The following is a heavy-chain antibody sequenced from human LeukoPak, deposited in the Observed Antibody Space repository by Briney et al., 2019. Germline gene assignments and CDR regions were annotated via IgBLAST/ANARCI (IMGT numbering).Heavy chain of an antibody. V-gene: IGHV5-10-1*04. CDR1: GYSFTSYW. CDR2: IDPSDSYT. D-gene: IGHD1-1*01. J-gene: IGHJ4*02. CDR3: VRHGGTTGIYFDY. Sequence: GESLKISCKGSGYSFTSYWISWVRQMPGKGLEWMGRIDPSDSYTNYSPSFQGQVTISADKSISTAYLQWSSLKASDTAMYYCVRHGGTTGIYFDYWGQGTLVTVSS.